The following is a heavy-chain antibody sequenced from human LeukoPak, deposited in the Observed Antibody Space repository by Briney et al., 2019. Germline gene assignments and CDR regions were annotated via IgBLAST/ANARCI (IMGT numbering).Heavy chain of an antibody. Sequence: MASGTLSLTCAVYGGSFSGYYWSWIRQPPGKGLEWIGEINHSGSTNYNPFLKSRVTISVDTSKNQFSLKLSSVTAADTAVYYCARETPRAATAVDYWGQGTLVTVSS. CDR2: INHSGST. D-gene: IGHD2-21*02. J-gene: IGHJ4*02. CDR3: ARETPRAATAVDY. V-gene: IGHV4-34*01. CDR1: GGSFSGYY.